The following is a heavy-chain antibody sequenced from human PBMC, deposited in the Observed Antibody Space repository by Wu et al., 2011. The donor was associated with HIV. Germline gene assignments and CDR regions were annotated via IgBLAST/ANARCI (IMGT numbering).Heavy chain of an antibody. J-gene: IGHJ4*02. CDR2: IIPIFGTA. V-gene: IGHV1-69*15. Sequence: GTFSSYAISWVRQAPGQGLEWMGRIIPIFGTANYAQKFQGRVTITADESTSTAYMELSSLRSEDTAVYYCARGPYYGSGSYPDFDYWGQGTLVTVSS. CDR3: ARGPYYGSGSYPDFDY. CDR1: GTFSSYA. D-gene: IGHD3-10*01.